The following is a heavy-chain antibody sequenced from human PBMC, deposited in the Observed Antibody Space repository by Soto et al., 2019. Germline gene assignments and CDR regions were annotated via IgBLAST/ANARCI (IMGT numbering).Heavy chain of an antibody. D-gene: IGHD2-2*01. J-gene: IGHJ3*02. CDR2: IYYSGST. CDR1: GGSISSSSYY. Sequence: QLQLQESGPGLVKPSETLSLTCTVSGGSISSSSYYWGWIRQPPGKGLEWIGSIYYSGSTYYNPSLKSRLTLSVDTSKNQFSLKLSSVTAADTAVYYCARRKSRRGHAFDIWGQGTMVTVSS. CDR3: ARRKSRRGHAFDI. V-gene: IGHV4-39*01.